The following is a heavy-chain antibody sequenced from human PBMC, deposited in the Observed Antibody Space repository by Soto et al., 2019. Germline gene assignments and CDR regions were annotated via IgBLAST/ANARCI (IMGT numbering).Heavy chain of an antibody. Sequence: SETLSLTCTVSGGSISSGDYYWIWIRQPPGKGLEWIGYIYYSGSTYYNPSLKSRVTISVDTSKNQFSLKLSSVTAADTAVYYCARGAWLLSYDTNWFDPWGQGTLVTVPS. CDR3: ARGAWLLSYDTNWFDP. D-gene: IGHD3-22*01. CDR1: GGSISSGDYY. CDR2: IYYSGST. J-gene: IGHJ5*02. V-gene: IGHV4-30-4*01.